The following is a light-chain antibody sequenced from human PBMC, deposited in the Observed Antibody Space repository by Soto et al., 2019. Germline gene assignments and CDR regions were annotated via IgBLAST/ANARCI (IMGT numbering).Light chain of an antibody. CDR1: SSDVGGYSY. Sequence: QSVLTQPASVSGSPGQSITISCTGTSSDVGGYSYVSWYQQFPGKAPKLIIYDVSNRPSGVSGRFSGSRSGNTASLTISGLQAEDEAEYYCCSYSGSSFVFGTGTKLTVL. CDR3: CSYSGSSFV. V-gene: IGLV2-14*01. J-gene: IGLJ1*01. CDR2: DVS.